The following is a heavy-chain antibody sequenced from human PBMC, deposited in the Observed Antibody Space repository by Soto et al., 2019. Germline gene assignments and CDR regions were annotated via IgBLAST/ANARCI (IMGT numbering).Heavy chain of an antibody. Sequence: GGSLRLSCAASGFTFSSYGMHWVRQAPGKGLEWVAVVWYDGSNKYYADSVKGRSTIARDHSKNTLYLQMSSLRAEDTAVYYCARVLQVVWGGDYYYYGMDVWGQGTTVTVSS. CDR3: ARVLQVVWGGDYYYYGMDV. V-gene: IGHV3-33*01. J-gene: IGHJ6*02. D-gene: IGHD2-8*02. CDR1: GFTFSSYG. CDR2: VWYDGSNK.